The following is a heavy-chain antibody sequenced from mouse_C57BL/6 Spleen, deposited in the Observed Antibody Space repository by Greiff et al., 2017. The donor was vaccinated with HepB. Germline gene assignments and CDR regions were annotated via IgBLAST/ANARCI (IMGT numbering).Heavy chain of an antibody. CDR1: GYTFTEYT. J-gene: IGHJ3*01. V-gene: IGHV1-62-2*01. Sequence: VQLQQSGAELVKPGASVKLSCKASGYTFTEYTIHWVKQRSGQGLEWIGWFYPGSGSIKYNEKFKDKATLTADKSSSTVYMELSRLTSEDSAVYFCARHEEVYYGRSYAWFAYWGQGTLVTVSA. D-gene: IGHD1-1*01. CDR3: ARHEEVYYGRSYAWFAY. CDR2: FYPGSGSI.